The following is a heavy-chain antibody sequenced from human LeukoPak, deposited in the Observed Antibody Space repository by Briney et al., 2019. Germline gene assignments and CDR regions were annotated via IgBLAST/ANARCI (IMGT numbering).Heavy chain of an antibody. D-gene: IGHD6-19*01. J-gene: IGHJ4*02. V-gene: IGHV4-39*01. CDR3: ARHASVDGNWPRPLDY. CDR2: IYYSGST. Sequence: PSETLSLTCTVSGGSISSSNYYWSWIRQPPGKGLEWIGNIYYSGSTYYKPSLKTRVTISVDTSKNQFSLKLTSVTAADTAVYYCARHASVDGNWPRPLDYWGQGSLVTVSS. CDR1: GGSISSSNYY.